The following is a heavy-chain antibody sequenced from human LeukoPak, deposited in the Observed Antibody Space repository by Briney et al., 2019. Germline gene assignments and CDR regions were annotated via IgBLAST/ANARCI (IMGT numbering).Heavy chain of an antibody. Sequence: PGGSLRLSCAASGFTFSSYAMHWVRQAPGKGLEWVAVISYDGSNKYYADSVKGRFTISRDNSKNTLYLQMNSLRAEDTAVYYCAKDLVSSSWYFGWFDPWGQGTLVTVSS. J-gene: IGHJ5*02. CDR2: ISYDGSNK. CDR3: AKDLVSSSWYFGWFDP. V-gene: IGHV3-30-3*01. D-gene: IGHD6-13*01. CDR1: GFTFSSYA.